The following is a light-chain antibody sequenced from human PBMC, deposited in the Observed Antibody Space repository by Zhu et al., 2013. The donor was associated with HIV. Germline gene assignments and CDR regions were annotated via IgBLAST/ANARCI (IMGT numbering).Light chain of an antibody. CDR3: LQSYLYPWT. CDR1: QAIRTD. Sequence: IQMTQSPSSVSASVGGRVTITCRASQAIRTDLGWYQQKPGKAPKLLIFGASALQSGVPSRFSGSGTGTEFTLTIRSLQPEDFATYYCLQSYLYPWTFGQGTKVEIK. V-gene: IGKV1-6*01. J-gene: IGKJ1*01. CDR2: GAS.